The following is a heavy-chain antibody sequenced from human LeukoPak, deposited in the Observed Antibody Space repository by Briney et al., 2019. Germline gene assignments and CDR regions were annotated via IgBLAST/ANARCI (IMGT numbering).Heavy chain of an antibody. CDR2: IIPIFGTA. J-gene: IGHJ6*04. CDR1: GGTFSSYA. Sequence: SVKVSCKASGGTFSSYAISWVRQAPGQGLEWMGEIIPIFGTANYAQKFQGRVTITADESTSTAYMELSSLRSEDTAVYYCARSGYCSGGSCYSNYYYGMDVWGKGTTVTVSS. D-gene: IGHD2-15*01. CDR3: ARSGYCSGGSCYSNYYYGMDV. V-gene: IGHV1-69*13.